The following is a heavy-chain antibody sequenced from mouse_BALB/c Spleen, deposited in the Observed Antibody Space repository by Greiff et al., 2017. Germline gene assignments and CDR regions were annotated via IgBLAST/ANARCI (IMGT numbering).Heavy chain of an antibody. CDR2: IDPANGNT. V-gene: IGHV14-3*02. D-gene: IGHD2-4*01. Sequence: EVQLQESGAELVKPGASVKLSCTASGFNIKDTYMHWVKQRPEQGLEWIGRIDPANGNTKYDPKFQGKATITADTSSNTAYLQLSSLTSEDTAVYYCARNTLLYYDYGFLFAYWGQGTLVTVSA. J-gene: IGHJ3*01. CDR3: ARNTLLYYDYGFLFAY. CDR1: GFNIKDTY.